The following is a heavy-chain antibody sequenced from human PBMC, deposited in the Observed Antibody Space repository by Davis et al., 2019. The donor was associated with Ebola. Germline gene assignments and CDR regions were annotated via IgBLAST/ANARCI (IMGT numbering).Heavy chain of an antibody. CDR2: ISAYNGNT. CDR3: ARDRHTGSYYGGFDP. D-gene: IGHD1-26*01. J-gene: IGHJ5*02. Sequence: ASVKVSCKASGYTFKNYAISWVRQAPGQGLEWMGWISAYNGNTNYAQILQGRVTMTTDTSTGTAYMELRSLRKDDTAVYYCARDRHTGSYYGGFDPWGQGTLVTVSS. V-gene: IGHV1-18*01. CDR1: GYTFKNYA.